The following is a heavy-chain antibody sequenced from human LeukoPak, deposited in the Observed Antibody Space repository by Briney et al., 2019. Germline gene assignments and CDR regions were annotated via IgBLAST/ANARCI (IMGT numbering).Heavy chain of an antibody. J-gene: IGHJ3*02. Sequence: SETLSLTCTVSGGSISSYYWSWIRQPPGKGLEWIGYIYYSGSTNYNPTLKSRVTISVDTSKNQFSLKLSSVTAADTAVYYCAREAFGYYDSSGYYLRAAFDIWGQGTMVTVSS. CDR2: IYYSGST. CDR1: GGSISSYY. CDR3: AREAFGYYDSSGYYLRAAFDI. V-gene: IGHV4-59*12. D-gene: IGHD3-22*01.